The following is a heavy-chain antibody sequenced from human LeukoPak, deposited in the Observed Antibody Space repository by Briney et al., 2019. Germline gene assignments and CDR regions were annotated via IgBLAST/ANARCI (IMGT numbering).Heavy chain of an antibody. D-gene: IGHD2-2*01. CDR1: GYTFTSYG. CDR3: ARGGPIIVVVPAAPTNNWFDP. V-gene: IGHV1-18*04. CDR2: ISAYNGNT. Sequence: ASVKVSCKASGYTFTSYGISWVRQATGQGLEWMGWISAYNGNTNYAQKLQGRVTMTTDTSTSTAYMELRSLRSDDTAVYYCARGGPIIVVVPAAPTNNWFDPWGQGTLVTVSS. J-gene: IGHJ5*02.